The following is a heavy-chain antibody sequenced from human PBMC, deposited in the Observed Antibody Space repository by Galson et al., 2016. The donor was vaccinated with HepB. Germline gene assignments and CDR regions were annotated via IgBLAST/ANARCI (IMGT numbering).Heavy chain of an antibody. CDR2: ISGNGGTT. Sequence: SLRLSCAASGFIFNAYAIHWVRQAPGKGLEFVSAISGNGGTTHYPDSVKGRFTISRDNSKNTLYLQMSSPRADDTAVYYCVRDQGWYNHWGQGTLVTVFS. CDR3: VRDQGWYNH. V-gene: IGHV3-64D*06. CDR1: GFIFNAYA. D-gene: IGHD6-19*01. J-gene: IGHJ5*02.